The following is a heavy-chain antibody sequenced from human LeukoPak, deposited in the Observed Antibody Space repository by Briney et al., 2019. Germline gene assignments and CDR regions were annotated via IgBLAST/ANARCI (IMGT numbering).Heavy chain of an antibody. Sequence: PSETLSLTCAVYGGSFSGYYWSWTRQPPGKGLEWIGEINHSGSTNYNPSLKSRVTISVDTSKNQFSLELSSVTAADTAVYYCARGGRGSYTWGQGTLVTVSS. CDR3: ARGGRGSYT. CDR2: INHSGST. V-gene: IGHV4-34*01. CDR1: GGSFSGYY. D-gene: IGHD3-16*01. J-gene: IGHJ5*02.